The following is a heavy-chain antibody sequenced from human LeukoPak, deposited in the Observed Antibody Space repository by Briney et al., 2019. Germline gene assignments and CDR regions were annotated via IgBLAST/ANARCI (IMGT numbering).Heavy chain of an antibody. V-gene: IGHV1-8*01. J-gene: IGHJ4*02. CDR2: MNPNSGNT. CDR3: ARTYYGSSGYYLGLGY. CDR1: GYTFTSYD. D-gene: IGHD3-22*01. Sequence: ASVKVSCKASGYTFTSYDINWVRQATGQGLEWMGWMNPNSGNTGYAQKFQGRVTMTRNTSISTAYMELSSLRSEDTAVYYCARTYYGSSGYYLGLGYWGQGTLVTVSS.